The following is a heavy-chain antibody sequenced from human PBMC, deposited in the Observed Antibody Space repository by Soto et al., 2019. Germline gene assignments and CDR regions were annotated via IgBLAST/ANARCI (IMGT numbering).Heavy chain of an antibody. CDR3: TRGPRPSSVGTGAF. Sequence: HPGGSLRLSCTASGFTFSMYWMHWVRQVPGKGPGWVSRISDDGSRADYADSVKGRFTISRDNAKNTLYLEMHVLRADDTAVYYCTRGPRPSSVGTGAFWGQGTPVTVSS. CDR2: ISDDGSRA. CDR1: GFTFSMYW. J-gene: IGHJ4*02. V-gene: IGHV3-74*01. D-gene: IGHD3-10*01.